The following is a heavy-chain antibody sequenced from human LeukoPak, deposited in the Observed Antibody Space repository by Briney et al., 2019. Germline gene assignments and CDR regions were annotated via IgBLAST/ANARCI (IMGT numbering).Heavy chain of an antibody. D-gene: IGHD3-16*02. CDR1: GFTFSSYA. CDR2: ISGSGGST. V-gene: IGHV3-23*01. CDR3: ARGRISVWGSYRHEYYFDY. J-gene: IGHJ4*02. Sequence: GGSLRLSCAASGFTFSSYAMSWVRQAPGKGLEWVSAISGSGGSTYYADSVKGRFTISRDNSKNTLYLQMNSLRAEDTAVYYCARGRISVWGSYRHEYYFDYWGQGTLVTVSS.